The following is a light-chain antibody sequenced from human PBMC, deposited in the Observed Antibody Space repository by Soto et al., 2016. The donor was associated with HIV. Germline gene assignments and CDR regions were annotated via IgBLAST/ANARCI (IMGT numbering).Light chain of an antibody. Sequence: DIQMTQSPSSLSASVGDRITITCRARQNIGGFLNWYQQIPGKAPNLLIYDASTLQSGVPSRFSGSGSGTDFTLIISSLQPEDFATYYCQQTDSFPFTFGPGTKVNV. CDR2: DAS. CDR3: QQTDSFPFT. V-gene: IGKV1-39*01. CDR1: QNIGGF. J-gene: IGKJ3*01.